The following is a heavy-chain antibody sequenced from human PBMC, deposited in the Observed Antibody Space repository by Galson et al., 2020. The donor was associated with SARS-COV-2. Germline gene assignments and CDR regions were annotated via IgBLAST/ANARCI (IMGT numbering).Heavy chain of an antibody. J-gene: IGHJ4*02. D-gene: IGHD3-9*01. CDR3: ATPKYYDILTGPSALDY. V-gene: IGHV3-11*01. CDR1: GFTISDYY. CDR2: ISSSGSTI. Sequence: GESLKNSCAASGFTISDYYMSWIRQAPGKGLEWVSYISSSGSTIYYADSVKGRFTISRDNAKNSLYLQMNSLRAEDTAVYYCATPKYYDILTGPSALDYWGQGTLVTVSS.